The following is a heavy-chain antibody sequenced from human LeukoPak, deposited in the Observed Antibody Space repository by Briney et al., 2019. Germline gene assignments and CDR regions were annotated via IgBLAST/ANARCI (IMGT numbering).Heavy chain of an antibody. V-gene: IGHV1-2*02. Sequence: ASVKVSCKASGYTFTDYYMHWVRQAPGQGLEWVGWINPNNGDTGSAQKFQGRVTMTRDTSIRTAYMELSRLTSDDTAVYYCAREPLAVAATNNAFDFWGQGTMVTVSS. CDR3: AREPLAVAATNNAFDF. J-gene: IGHJ3*01. CDR1: GYTFTDYY. CDR2: INPNNGDT. D-gene: IGHD2-15*01.